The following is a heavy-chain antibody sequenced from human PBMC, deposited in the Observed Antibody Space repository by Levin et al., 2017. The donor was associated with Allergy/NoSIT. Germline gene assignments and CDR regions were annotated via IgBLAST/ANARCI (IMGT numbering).Heavy chain of an antibody. CDR3: ARAGVGYCSSGSCSLDY. Sequence: EASVKVSCKASGNTFTNYGMNWVRQAPGQGLEWMGWINTDTGNPTYAQGFTGRFVFSLDTSVSTAYLQISSLKVEDTAVYYCARAGVGYCSSGSCSLDYWGQGTLVTVSS. V-gene: IGHV7-4-1*02. CDR2: INTDTGNP. D-gene: IGHD2-15*01. CDR1: GNTFTNYG. J-gene: IGHJ4*02.